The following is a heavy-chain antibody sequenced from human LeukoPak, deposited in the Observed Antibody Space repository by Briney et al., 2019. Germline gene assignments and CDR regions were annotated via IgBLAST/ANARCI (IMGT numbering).Heavy chain of an antibody. CDR1: GGSISSYY. Sequence: SETLSLTCTVSGGSISSYYWSWIRQPPGKGLEWTGYIYYSGSTNYNPSLKSRVTISVDTSKNQFSLKLSSVTAADTAVYYCARSNYYDSPYGMDVWGQGTTVTVSS. D-gene: IGHD3-22*01. CDR2: IYYSGST. CDR3: ARSNYYDSPYGMDV. J-gene: IGHJ6*02. V-gene: IGHV4-59*08.